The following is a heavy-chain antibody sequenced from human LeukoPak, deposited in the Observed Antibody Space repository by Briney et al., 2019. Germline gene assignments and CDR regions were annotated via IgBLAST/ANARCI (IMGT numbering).Heavy chain of an antibody. D-gene: IGHD6-13*01. CDR1: GGSFSGYD. V-gene: IGHV4-34*01. J-gene: IGHJ5*02. Sequence: ASGSLSLTCAVYGGSFSGYDWSWVRQPPGKGLEWIWEINHSGSTNYNPSLKSRGTISLYTSKNQFSLKLSYVTAADTAVYYCARAIIAAAGKGSFWFDPWGQGTLVTVSS. CDR3: ARAIIAAAGKGSFWFDP. CDR2: INHSGST.